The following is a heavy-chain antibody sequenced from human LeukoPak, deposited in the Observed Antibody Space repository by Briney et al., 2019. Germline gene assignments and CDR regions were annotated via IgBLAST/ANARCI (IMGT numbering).Heavy chain of an antibody. D-gene: IGHD2-15*01. CDR1: GYTFPSYY. CDR2: ISAHKGST. CDR3: ARDEDRGYCSDGSCYSGGKMDY. J-gene: IGHJ4*02. V-gene: IGHV1-18*04. Sequence: GASVKLSCKASGYTFPSYYMHWVRQAPGQGLEWMGWISAHKGSTKYPQKFQGRVTVTTDTSTTTAYMELRSLTSDDTAVYYCARDEDRGYCSDGSCYSGGKMDYWGQGTLVIVSS.